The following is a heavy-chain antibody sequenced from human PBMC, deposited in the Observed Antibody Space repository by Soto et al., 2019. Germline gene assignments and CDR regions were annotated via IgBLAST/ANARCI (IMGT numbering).Heavy chain of an antibody. Sequence: SGGSLRLSCAASGFIFSSYAIHWVRQAPGKGLEWVAVISYDGSNKYYADSVKGRFTISRDNSKNTLYLQMNSLRAEDTAVYYCARDFIRMGATEAGVDFWGQGTLVTVSS. V-gene: IGHV3-30-3*01. J-gene: IGHJ4*02. CDR2: ISYDGSNK. CDR1: GFIFSSYA. CDR3: ARDFIRMGATEAGVDF. D-gene: IGHD1-26*01.